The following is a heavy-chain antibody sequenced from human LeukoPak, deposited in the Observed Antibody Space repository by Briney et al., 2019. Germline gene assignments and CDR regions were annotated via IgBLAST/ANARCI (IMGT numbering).Heavy chain of an antibody. J-gene: IGHJ4*02. CDR2: MNPNSGNT. CDR3: ARGSRVSTIFRTY. D-gene: IGHD3-9*01. Sequence: GASVKVSCKASGYTFTSYDINWVRQATGQGLEWMGWMNPNSGNTGYAQKFQGRVTMTRNTSISTAYMELSRLRSEDTAVYYCARGSRVSTIFRTYWGQGTLVTVSS. CDR1: GYTFTSYD. V-gene: IGHV1-8*01.